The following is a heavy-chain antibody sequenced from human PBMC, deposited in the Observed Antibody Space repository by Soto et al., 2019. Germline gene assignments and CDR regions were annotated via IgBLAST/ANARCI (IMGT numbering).Heavy chain of an antibody. CDR1: GYTFTGYY. V-gene: IGHV1-2*04. D-gene: IGHD4-17*01. Sequence: AASVKVSCKASGYTFTGYYMHWVRQAPGQGLEWMGWINPNSGGTNYAQKFQGWVTMTRDTSISTAYMELSRLRSDDTAVYYCAREGYGGNSYYYYGMDVWGQGTTVTVSS. CDR3: AREGYGGNSYYYYGMDV. CDR2: INPNSGGT. J-gene: IGHJ6*02.